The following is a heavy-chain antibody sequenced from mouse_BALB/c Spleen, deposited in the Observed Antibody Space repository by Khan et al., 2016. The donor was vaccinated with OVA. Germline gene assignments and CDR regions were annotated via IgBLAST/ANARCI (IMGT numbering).Heavy chain of an antibody. CDR3: ARQPGYCEGYAMDY. D-gene: IGHD2-3*01. CDR2: ISSDGSYT. J-gene: IGHJ4*01. Sequence: EVELVESGGDLVKPGGSLKLSCAASGFTFSSYGMSWVRQTPDKRLEWVAAISSDGSYTYYPDSLKGRSTISRDNATNTLYLQMSSLKSEDTAMYSWARQPGYCEGYAMDYWGQGTSVTVSA. V-gene: IGHV5-6*01. CDR1: GFTFSSYG.